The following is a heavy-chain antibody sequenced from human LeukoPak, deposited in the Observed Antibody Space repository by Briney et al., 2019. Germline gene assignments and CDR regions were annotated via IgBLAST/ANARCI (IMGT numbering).Heavy chain of an antibody. CDR2: INPNSGGT. J-gene: IGHJ5*02. CDR3: ARAPHYYYDSSGYPYNWFDP. Sequence: ASVKVSCKASGYTFTGYYMHWVRQAPGQGLEWMGWINPNSGGTNYAQKFQGWVTMTRDTSISTAYMELSRLRSDDTAVYYCARAPHYYYDSSGYPYNWFDPWGQGTLVTVSS. CDR1: GYTFTGYY. V-gene: IGHV1-2*04. D-gene: IGHD3-22*01.